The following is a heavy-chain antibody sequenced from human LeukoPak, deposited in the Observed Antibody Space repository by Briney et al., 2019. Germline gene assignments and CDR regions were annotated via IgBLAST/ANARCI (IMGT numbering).Heavy chain of an antibody. CDR2: IYTSGST. Sequence: PSETLSLTCTVSGGSISSYYWSWIRQPPGKGLEWIGYIYTSGSTNYNPSLKSRVTISVDTSKNQFSLKLSSVTAADTAVYYCARGILLLWFGELSLGNWFDPWGQGTLVTVSS. CDR3: ARGILLLWFGELSLGNWFDP. CDR1: GGSISSYY. D-gene: IGHD3-10*01. V-gene: IGHV4-4*09. J-gene: IGHJ5*02.